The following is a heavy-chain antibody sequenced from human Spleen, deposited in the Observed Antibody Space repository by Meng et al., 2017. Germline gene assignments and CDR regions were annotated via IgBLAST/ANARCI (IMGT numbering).Heavy chain of an antibody. J-gene: IGHJ4*02. D-gene: IGHD1-20*01. CDR3: ARDQSGDNWNDSFFFDY. Sequence: GESLKISCAASGFTFSSYDMHWVRQATGKGLEWVSAIGTAGDTYYPGSVKGRFTISRDNAKNSLYLQMNSLRAGDTALYYCARDQSGDNWNDSFFFDYWGRGMLVTVSS. CDR1: GFTFSSYD. CDR2: IGTAGDT. V-gene: IGHV3-13*01.